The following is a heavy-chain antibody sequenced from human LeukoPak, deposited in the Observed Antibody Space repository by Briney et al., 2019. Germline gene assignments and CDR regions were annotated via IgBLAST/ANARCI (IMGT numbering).Heavy chain of an antibody. D-gene: IGHD2-15*01. CDR1: GFTLSRYW. V-gene: IGHV3-74*01. CDR2: INGDGTYT. Sequence: GGSLRLSCAASGFTLSRYWLPWVRQAPGKGLVWVSRINGDGTYTDYADSVKGRFTISRDNPKNTLYLLMNSLRAEDTAVYYCARESVDCSGGSCYSDSYYYYGMDVWGQGTTVTVSS. J-gene: IGHJ6*02. CDR3: ARESVDCSGGSCYSDSYYYYGMDV.